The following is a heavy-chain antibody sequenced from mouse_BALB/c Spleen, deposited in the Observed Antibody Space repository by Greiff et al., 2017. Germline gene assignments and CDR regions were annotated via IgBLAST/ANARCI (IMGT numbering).Heavy chain of an antibody. CDR1: GYSITSGYY. J-gene: IGHJ2*01. Sequence: DVKLQESGPGLVKPSQSLSLTCSVTGYSITSGYYWNWIRQFPGNKLEWMGYISYDGSNNYNPSLKNRISITRDTSKNQFFLKLNSVTTEDTATYYCARDLSNWDGADYWGQGTTLTVSS. CDR3: ARDLSNWDGADY. CDR2: ISYDGSN. D-gene: IGHD4-1*01. V-gene: IGHV3-6*02.